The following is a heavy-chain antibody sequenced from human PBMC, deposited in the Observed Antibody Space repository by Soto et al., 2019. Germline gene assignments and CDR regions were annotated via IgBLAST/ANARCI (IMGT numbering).Heavy chain of an antibody. J-gene: IGHJ6*02. Sequence: GASVKVSCKASGGTFSSYAISWVRQAPGQGLEWMGGIIPIFGTANYAQKFQGRVTITADESTSTAYMELSSLRSEDTAVCYCAREKEVVVAAGLYYYYGMDVWGQGTTVTVSS. D-gene: IGHD2-15*01. CDR2: IIPIFGTA. CDR3: AREKEVVVAAGLYYYYGMDV. V-gene: IGHV1-69*13. CDR1: GGTFSSYA.